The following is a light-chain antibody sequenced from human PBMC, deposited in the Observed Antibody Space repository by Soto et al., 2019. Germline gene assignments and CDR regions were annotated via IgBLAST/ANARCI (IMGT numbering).Light chain of an antibody. CDR3: QQLNSYPLT. CDR1: QSVSSY. CDR2: DAS. J-gene: IGKJ4*01. Sequence: EIVLTQAPATLSLSPGERATLSCRASQSVSSYLAWYQQKPGQVPRLLIYDASNRATGIPARFSGSGSGTDFTLTISSLQPEDFATYYCQQLNSYPLTFGGGTKVDIK. V-gene: IGKV3-11*01.